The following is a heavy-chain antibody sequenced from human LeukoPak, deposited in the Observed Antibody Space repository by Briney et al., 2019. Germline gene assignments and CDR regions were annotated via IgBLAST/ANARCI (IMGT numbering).Heavy chain of an antibody. V-gene: IGHV3-73*01. CDR2: IRSKADNYAT. J-gene: IGHJ4*02. CDR1: GSTFSGSP. Sequence: PGGSLILSCAASGSTFSGSPILWVRQASGKGLEWVGRIRSKADNYATAYAASVQGRCTISRDDSKSTAYLQLNSLKTEDTAVYYCTQSNYWGQGALVTVSS. CDR3: TQSNY.